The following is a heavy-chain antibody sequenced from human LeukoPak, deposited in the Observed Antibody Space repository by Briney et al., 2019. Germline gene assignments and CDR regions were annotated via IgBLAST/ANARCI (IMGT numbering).Heavy chain of an antibody. V-gene: IGHV1-69*13. Sequence: ASVNVSCKASGGTFSSYAISWVRQAPGQGLDWMGGIIPIFGTANYAQKFQGRVTITADESTSTAYMELSSLRSEDTAVYYCARRCSSTSCYGERYNWFDPWGQGTLVTVSS. CDR2: IIPIFGTA. CDR1: GGTFSSYA. J-gene: IGHJ5*02. D-gene: IGHD2-2*01. CDR3: ARRCSSTSCYGERYNWFDP.